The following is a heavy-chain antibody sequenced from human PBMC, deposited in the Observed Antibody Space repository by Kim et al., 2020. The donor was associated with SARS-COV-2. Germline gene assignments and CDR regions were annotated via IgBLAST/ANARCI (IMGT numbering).Heavy chain of an antibody. CDR1: GFTFSSYW. CDR3: ARENSYCSGGSCYHIDY. J-gene: IGHJ4*02. Sequence: GGSLRLSCAASGFTFSSYWMSWVRQAPGKGLEWVANIKQDGSEKYYVDSVKGRFTISRDNAKNSLYLQMNSLRAEDTAVYYCARENSYCSGGSCYHIDYWGQGTLVTVSS. D-gene: IGHD2-15*01. CDR2: IKQDGSEK. V-gene: IGHV3-7*01.